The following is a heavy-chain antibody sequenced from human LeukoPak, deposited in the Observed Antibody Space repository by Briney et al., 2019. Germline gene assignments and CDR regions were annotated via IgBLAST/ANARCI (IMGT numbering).Heavy chain of an antibody. Sequence: GGSLRLSCAASGFTFSDYYMSWIRQAPGKGLERVAVISYDGSNKYYADSVKGRFTISRDNSKNTLYLQMNSLRAEDTAVYYCAKDSLSYTYYYGMDVWGQGTTVTVSS. J-gene: IGHJ6*02. V-gene: IGHV3-30*18. CDR3: AKDSLSYTYYYGMDV. CDR2: ISYDGSNK. D-gene: IGHD2-8*01. CDR1: GFTFSDYY.